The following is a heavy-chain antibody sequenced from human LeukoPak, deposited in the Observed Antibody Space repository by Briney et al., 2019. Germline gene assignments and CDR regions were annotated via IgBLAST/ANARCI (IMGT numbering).Heavy chain of an antibody. CDR2: IVVDSGNT. J-gene: IGHJ4*02. CDR1: GFTFTSSA. Sequence: ASVKVSCKASGFTFTSSAVQWVRQARGQHLEWIGWIVVDSGNTKYAQKFQERVTITRDMSTSTAYMELSSLRSEDTAVYYCAAGIAAASGGDYWGQGTQVTVSS. CDR3: AAGIAAASGGDY. D-gene: IGHD6-13*01. V-gene: IGHV1-58*01.